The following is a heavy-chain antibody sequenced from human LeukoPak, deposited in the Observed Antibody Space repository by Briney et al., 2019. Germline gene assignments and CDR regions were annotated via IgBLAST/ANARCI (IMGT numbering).Heavy chain of an antibody. D-gene: IGHD3-10*01. J-gene: IGHJ5*02. CDR3: ARDLGLRYGSGAYRFDP. CDR1: GFSFSTYG. V-gene: IGHV3-33*08. Sequence: GGSLRLSCAAYGFSFSTYGMHWVRQAPGKRLESVAVIWYDGSHPYYADSVKGRFTISRDMSNNTLYLQMNNLRVDDTALYYCARDLGLRYGSGAYRFDPWGQGTQVIVSS. CDR2: IWYDGSHP.